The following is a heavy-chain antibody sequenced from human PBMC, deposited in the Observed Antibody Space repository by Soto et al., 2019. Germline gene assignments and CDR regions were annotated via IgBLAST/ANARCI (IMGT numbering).Heavy chain of an antibody. CDR1: GYTFRSYW. CDR2: IFPNYSDT. J-gene: IGHJ4*02. Sequence: GESLKISCNASGYTFRSYWIGRVRQMPGKGLEWMGIIFPNYSDTIYSPSFQGKVTISADKSISTAYLKWSSLQASDTAMYYCARTLYGDYTWYYFDYWGQGTLVTVSS. CDR3: ARTLYGDYTWYYFDY. D-gene: IGHD4-17*01. V-gene: IGHV5-51*01.